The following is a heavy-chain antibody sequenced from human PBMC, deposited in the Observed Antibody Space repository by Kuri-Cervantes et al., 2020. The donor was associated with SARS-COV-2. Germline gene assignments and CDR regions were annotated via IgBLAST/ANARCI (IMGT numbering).Heavy chain of an antibody. Sequence: ASVKVSCKASGYTFTSYDINWVRQAPGQGLEWMGWISAYNGNTNYAQKLQGRVTITTDTSTSTAYMELRSLRSDDTAVYYCARDFGGPGYLPAVGFDYWGQGTLVTVSS. V-gene: IGHV1-18*01. CDR3: ARDFGGPGYLPAVGFDY. CDR2: ISAYNGNT. D-gene: IGHD6-19*01. CDR1: GYTFTSYD. J-gene: IGHJ4*02.